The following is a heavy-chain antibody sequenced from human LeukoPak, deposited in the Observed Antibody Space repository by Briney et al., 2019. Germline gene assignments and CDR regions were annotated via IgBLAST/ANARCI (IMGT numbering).Heavy chain of an antibody. CDR2: LYTSGST. CDR1: GGSISSYY. D-gene: IGHD3-22*01. CDR3: ARGASGYYYG. V-gene: IGHV4-4*07. Sequence: PSETLSLTCTVSGGSISSYYWSWIRQPAGKGLEWIGRLYTSGSTNYNPSLKSRVTMSVDTSKNQFSLRRSSVSAADTGVYYCARGASGYYYGWGEGILVTVSS. J-gene: IGHJ4*02.